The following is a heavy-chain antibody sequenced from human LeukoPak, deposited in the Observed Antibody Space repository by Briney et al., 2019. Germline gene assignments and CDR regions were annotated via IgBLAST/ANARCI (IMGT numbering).Heavy chain of an antibody. D-gene: IGHD3-16*01. V-gene: IGHV4-30-2*01. CDR3: ARVLPSYTFDY. CDR2: IYHSGST. Sequence: SETLSLTCAVSGGSISSGGHSWSWIRQPPGKGLEWIGYIYHSGSTYYNPSLKSRVTISVDRSKNQFSLKLSSATAADTAVYYCARVLPSYTFDYWGQGTLVTVSS. CDR1: GGSISSGGHS. J-gene: IGHJ4*02.